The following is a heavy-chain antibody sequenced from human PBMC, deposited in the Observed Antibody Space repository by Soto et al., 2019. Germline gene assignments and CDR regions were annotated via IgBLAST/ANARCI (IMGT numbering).Heavy chain of an antibody. CDR2: IYPGDSDT. V-gene: IGHV5-51*01. J-gene: IGHJ5*02. Sequence: RGESLKISCKGSGYTFSDYWIGWVRQMPGKGPEWMGIIYPGDSDTRYSPSFQGQVIISADKSISTAYLQWSSLKASDTAIYYCARRGTREWFDPWGQGTLVTVSS. CDR1: GYTFSDYW. D-gene: IGHD1-26*01. CDR3: ARRGTREWFDP.